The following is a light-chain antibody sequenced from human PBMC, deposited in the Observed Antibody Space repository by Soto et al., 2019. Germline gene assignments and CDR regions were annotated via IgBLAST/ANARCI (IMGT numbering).Light chain of an antibody. Sequence: QSALTQPASVSGSPGQSITISCTGTSSDVGGYNYVSWYQQHPGKAPKLMIYDVSNRPSGVSNRVSGCMSGNTASLTISGLQAEDEADYYCSSYTSSIRVFGGGTELTVL. CDR3: SSYTSSIRV. V-gene: IGLV2-14*01. J-gene: IGLJ3*02. CDR1: SSDVGGYNY. CDR2: DVS.